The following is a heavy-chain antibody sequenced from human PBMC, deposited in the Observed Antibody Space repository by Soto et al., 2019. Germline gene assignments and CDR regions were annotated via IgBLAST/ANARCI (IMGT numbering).Heavy chain of an antibody. D-gene: IGHD3-16*02. CDR3: ARKGAVTTYDYVWGSYRYDAFDI. V-gene: IGHV3-21*01. J-gene: IGHJ3*02. CDR2: ISSSSSYI. CDR1: GFIFSSYS. Sequence: GGSLRLSCAASGFIFSSYSMNWVRQAPGKGLEWVSSISSSSSYIYYADSVKDRFTIYRDNAKNSLYLQMNSLRAEDTAVYYCARKGAVTTYDYVWGSYRYDAFDIWGQGTMVTVSS.